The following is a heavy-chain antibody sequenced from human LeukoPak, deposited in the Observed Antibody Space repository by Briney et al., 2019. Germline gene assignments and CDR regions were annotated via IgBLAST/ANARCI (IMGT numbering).Heavy chain of an antibody. D-gene: IGHD6-19*01. CDR2: IIPIFGTA. V-gene: IGHV1-69*06. J-gene: IGHJ4*02. CDR1: GYTFTSYG. Sequence: GASVKVSCKASGYTFTSYGISWVRQAPGQGLEWMGGIIPIFGTANYAQKFQGRVTITADKSTSTAYTELSSLRSEDTAVYYCARDNSGWYDYWGQGTLVTVSS. CDR3: ARDNSGWYDY.